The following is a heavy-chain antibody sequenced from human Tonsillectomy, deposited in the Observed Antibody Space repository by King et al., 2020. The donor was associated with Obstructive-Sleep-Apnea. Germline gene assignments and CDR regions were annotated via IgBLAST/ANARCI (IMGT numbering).Heavy chain of an antibody. V-gene: IGHV3-23*04. J-gene: IGHJ4*02. CDR3: AKARQPYVSGEDYFDY. CDR1: GFTFSSYA. Sequence: VQLVESGGGLVQPGGSLRLSCAASGFTFSSYAMSWVRQAPGKGLEWVSVISGIGGSTYYANSVKGRFTISRDNSKTTLYLQMNSLRAEDTAVYYCAKARQPYVSGEDYFDYWGQGTLVTVSS. CDR2: ISGIGGST. D-gene: IGHD6-19*01.